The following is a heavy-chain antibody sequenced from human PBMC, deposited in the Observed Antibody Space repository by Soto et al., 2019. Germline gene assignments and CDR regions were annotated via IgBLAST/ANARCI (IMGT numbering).Heavy chain of an antibody. D-gene: IGHD2-15*01. CDR3: ARGISGYDNQSGGSCLD. J-gene: IGHJ4*02. CDR2: IWYDGSNK. V-gene: IGHV3-33*01. Sequence: QVQLVESGGGVVQPGRSLRLSCAASGFTFSSYGMHWVRQAPGKGLEWVAVIWYDGSNKYYADSVKGRFTISRDNSKNTLYLQMNSLRAEDTAVYYCARGISGYDNQSGGSCLDWGQGTLVTVSS. CDR1: GFTFSSYG.